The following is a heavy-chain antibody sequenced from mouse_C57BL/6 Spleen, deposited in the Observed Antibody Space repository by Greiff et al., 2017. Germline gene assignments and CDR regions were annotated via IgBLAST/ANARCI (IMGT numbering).Heavy chain of an antibody. Sequence: QVQLKASGAELVRPGASVKLSCKASGYTFTDYYINWVKQRPGQGLEWIARIYPGSGNTYYNEKFKGKATLPAENSSSTAYMQRRSLASEDSAFYFCAREGYYFDDWGQGTTLTVSS. V-gene: IGHV1-76*01. J-gene: IGHJ2*01. CDR1: GYTFTDYY. CDR2: IYPGSGNT. CDR3: AREGYYFDD.